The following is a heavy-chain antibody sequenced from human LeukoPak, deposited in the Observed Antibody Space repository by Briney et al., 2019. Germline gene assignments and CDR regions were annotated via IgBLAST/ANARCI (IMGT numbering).Heavy chain of an antibody. Sequence: PSETLSLTCAVYGGSFSGYYWSWIRQPPGKGLEWIGEINHSGSTNYNPSLKSRVTISVDTSKNQFSLKLSSVTAADTAVYYCAAHGDRYYFDYWGQGTLVTVSS. J-gene: IGHJ4*02. CDR2: INHSGST. CDR3: AAHGDRYYFDY. D-gene: IGHD4-17*01. V-gene: IGHV4-34*01. CDR1: GGSFSGYY.